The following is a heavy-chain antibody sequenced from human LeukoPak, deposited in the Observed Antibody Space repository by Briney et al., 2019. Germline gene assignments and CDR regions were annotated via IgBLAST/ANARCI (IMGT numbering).Heavy chain of an antibody. CDR3: VCLGLGGLSLD. V-gene: IGHV3-74*01. D-gene: IGHD3-16*01. CDR1: GFTFSRYS. J-gene: IGHJ4*02. Sequence: PGGSLRLSCAASGFTFSRYSMHWVRQAPGKGLVWVSHVNSDGSGTDYADSVKGRFTISRDNAKNTLYLQMNSLRVEDTAVYYWVCLGLGGLSLDWGQGTLVTVSS. CDR2: VNSDGSGT.